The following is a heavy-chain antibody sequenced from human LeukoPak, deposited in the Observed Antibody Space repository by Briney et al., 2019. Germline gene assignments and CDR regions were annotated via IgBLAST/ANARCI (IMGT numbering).Heavy chain of an antibody. V-gene: IGHV1-18*04. CDR3: ARDRAVAGTGDADY. J-gene: IGHJ4*02. Sequence: ASVKVSCKASGYTFTGYYMHWVRQAPGQGLEWMGWISAYNGNTNYAQKLQGRVTMTTDTSTSTAYMELRSLRSDDTAVYYCARDRAVAGTGDADYWGQGTLVTVSS. D-gene: IGHD6-19*01. CDR2: ISAYNGNT. CDR1: GYTFTGYY.